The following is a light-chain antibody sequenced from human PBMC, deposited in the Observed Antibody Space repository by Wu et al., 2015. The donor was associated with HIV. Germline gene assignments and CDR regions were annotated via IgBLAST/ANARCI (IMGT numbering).Light chain of an antibody. V-gene: IGKV3D-20*02. CDR1: QSITSSY. CDR2: GAS. Sequence: EIVLTQSPATLSLSPGEGATLSCRASQSITSSYLAWYRQKPGQAPRLLISGASSRATGIPDRFRGSGSGTDFTLTISSLEPEDFAVYYCQQSTNWPPELTFGGGTRVEIK. J-gene: IGKJ4*01. CDR3: QQSTNWPPELT.